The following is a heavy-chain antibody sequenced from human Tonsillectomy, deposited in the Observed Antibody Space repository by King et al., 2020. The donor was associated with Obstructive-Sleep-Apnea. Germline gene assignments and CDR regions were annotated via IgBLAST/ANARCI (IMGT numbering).Heavy chain of an antibody. CDR3: ARGAGWYDY. D-gene: IGHD6-19*01. V-gene: IGHV4-59*01. CDR2: VHNSGTT. Sequence: QLQESGPGLVRPSETLFLTCSVSGVSLSSYYWSWLRLPPGKGLEWIGCVHNSGTTNYNPSLRRRVTMSVDASKSQFSLKLVSMTTADTATYYLARGAGWYDYWGQGALVSVSS. CDR1: GVSLSSYY. J-gene: IGHJ4*02.